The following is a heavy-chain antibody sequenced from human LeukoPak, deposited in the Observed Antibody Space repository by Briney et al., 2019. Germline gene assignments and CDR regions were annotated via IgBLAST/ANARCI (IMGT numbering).Heavy chain of an antibody. CDR3: ATLRLRGAPSFDY. J-gene: IGHJ4*02. D-gene: IGHD4-17*01. CDR2: IYTSGST. CDR1: GGSFSGYS. Sequence: PSETLSLTCAVSGGSFSGYSWSWIRQPAGKGLEWIGRIYTSGSTNYNPSLKSRVTMSVDTSKNQFSLKLSSVTAADTAVYYCATLRLRGAPSFDYWGQGTLVTVSS. V-gene: IGHV4-4*07.